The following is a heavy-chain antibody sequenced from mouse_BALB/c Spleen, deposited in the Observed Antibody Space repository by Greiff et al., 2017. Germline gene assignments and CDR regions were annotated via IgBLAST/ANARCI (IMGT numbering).Heavy chain of an antibody. D-gene: IGHD2-14*01. CDR3: AKGGYRYDGYYAMDY. CDR1: GFSLTSYG. J-gene: IGHJ4*01. V-gene: IGHV2-5-1*01. CDR2: IWRGGST. Sequence: QVHVKQSGPSLVQPSQSLSITCTVSGFSLTSYGVHWVRQSPGKGLEWLGVIWRGGSTDYNAAFMSRLSITKDNSKSHVFFKMNSLQAGDTAIYYCAKGGYRYDGYYAMDYWGQGTSVTVSS.